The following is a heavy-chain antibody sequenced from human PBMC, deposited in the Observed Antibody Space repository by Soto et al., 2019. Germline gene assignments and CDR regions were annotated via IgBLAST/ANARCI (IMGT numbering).Heavy chain of an antibody. CDR3: AKDAKYEDIVLVVGGWVDS. Sequence: QVHLVESGGGVVQPGGSLRLSCAASGFTFRSYGIQWVRQAPGKGLEWVSVISYDGSNKYYGDSVKGRFTISRDNSKNTLYLQMNSLRAEDTAVYYCAKDAKYEDIVLVVGGWVDSWGQGTLVTVSS. D-gene: IGHD2-15*01. J-gene: IGHJ5*01. CDR2: ISYDGSNK. V-gene: IGHV3-30*18. CDR1: GFTFRSYG.